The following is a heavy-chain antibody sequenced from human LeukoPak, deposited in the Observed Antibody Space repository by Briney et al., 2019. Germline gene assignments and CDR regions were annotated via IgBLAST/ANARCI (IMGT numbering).Heavy chain of an antibody. CDR2: IGSSSSYI. CDR1: GFTFSSHS. D-gene: IGHD2-8*02. CDR3: ARDRPSRRPGLVVDF. J-gene: IGHJ4*02. V-gene: IGHV3-21*01. Sequence: GGSLRLSCAASGFTFSSHSMNWVRQAPGKGLEWVSSIGSSSSYIYYADSVKGRFTISRDNAKNSLYRQMNSLRADDTAVYYCARDRPSRRPGLVVDFWGQGTLVTVSS.